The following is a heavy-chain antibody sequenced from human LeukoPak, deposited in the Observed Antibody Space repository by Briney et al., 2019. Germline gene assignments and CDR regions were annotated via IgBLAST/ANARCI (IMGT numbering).Heavy chain of an antibody. CDR2: INPSSGST. D-gene: IGHD2-21*01. J-gene: IGHJ4*02. Sequence: ASVKVSCKASGYTFTNYYMHWVRQAPGQGLEWMGIINPSSGSTTYAQQFQGRVTMTRDTSTSTVVMELSSLRSEDTAVFFCARENCGGWYYFDYWGQGTLVTVSS. V-gene: IGHV1-46*01. CDR1: GYTFTNYY. CDR3: ARENCGGWYYFDY.